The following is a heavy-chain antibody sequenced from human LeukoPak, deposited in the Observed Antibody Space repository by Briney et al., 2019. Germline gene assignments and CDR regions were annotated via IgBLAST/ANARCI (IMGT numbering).Heavy chain of an antibody. D-gene: IGHD6-13*01. CDR1: GGTFSSYT. CDR2: IIPILGIA. V-gene: IGHV1-69*02. J-gene: IGHJ3*02. Sequence: SVQVSCKASGGTFSSYTISWVRQAPGQGLEWMGRIIPILGIANYAQKFQGRVTITADKSTSTAYMELSSLRSEDTAVYYCARVSAAGTGLGAFDIWGQGTMVTVSS. CDR3: ARVSAAGTGLGAFDI.